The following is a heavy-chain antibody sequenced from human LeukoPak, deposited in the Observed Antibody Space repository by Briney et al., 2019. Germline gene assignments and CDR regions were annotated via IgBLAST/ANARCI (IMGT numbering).Heavy chain of an antibody. CDR3: ATLPYYYDSSGSYYFDY. CDR2: ISYDGSNK. J-gene: IGHJ4*02. D-gene: IGHD3-22*01. V-gene: IGHV3-30*04. CDR1: GFTFNNYA. Sequence: PGRSLRLSCAASGFTFNNYAMHWVRQAPGKGLQWVAVISYDGSNKYYADSVKGRFTISRDNSKNTLYLQMNSLRVEDTAVYYCATLPYYYDSSGSYYFDYWGQGTLVTVSS.